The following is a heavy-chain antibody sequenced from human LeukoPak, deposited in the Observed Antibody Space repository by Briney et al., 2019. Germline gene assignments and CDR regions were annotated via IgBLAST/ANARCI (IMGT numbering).Heavy chain of an antibody. CDR1: GGSISSGSYY. V-gene: IGHV4-61*02. CDR3: ARTPYDFCSGDLLYYMDV. J-gene: IGHJ6*03. Sequence: SQTLSLTCTVSGGSISSGSYYWSWIRQPAGKGLEWIGRIYTSGSTNYNPSLKSRVTISVDTSKNQFSLKLSSVTAADTAVYYCARTPYDFCSGDLLYYMDVWGKGTTVTVSS. CDR2: IYTSGST. D-gene: IGHD3-3*01.